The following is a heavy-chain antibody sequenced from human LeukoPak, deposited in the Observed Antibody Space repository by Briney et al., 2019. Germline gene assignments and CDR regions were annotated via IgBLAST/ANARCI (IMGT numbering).Heavy chain of an antibody. Sequence: GGSLRLSCAASGFTFSRYWMSWLRQAPGKGLEWVANINEDGSEKYCVDSVKGRFSISRDNAKNSLYLQMDSLRAEDTAVYYCARASVLTGYYRGLDAFDIWGQGTMVTVSS. V-gene: IGHV3-7*01. J-gene: IGHJ3*02. CDR2: INEDGSEK. D-gene: IGHD3-9*01. CDR3: ARASVLTGYYRGLDAFDI. CDR1: GFTFSRYW.